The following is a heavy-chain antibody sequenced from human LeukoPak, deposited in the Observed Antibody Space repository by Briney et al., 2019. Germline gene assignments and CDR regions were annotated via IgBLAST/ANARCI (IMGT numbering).Heavy chain of an antibody. CDR1: GGSISSGGYY. CDR2: IYYSGST. J-gene: IGHJ4*02. D-gene: IGHD3-10*01. CDR3: ARDRRGYYCGSGSYYNGDYFDY. Sequence: PSQTLSLTCTVSGGSISSGGYYWSWIRQHPGKGLEWIGYIYYSGSTYYNPSLKSRVTISVDTSKNQFSLKLSSVTAADTAVYYYARDRRGYYCGSGSYYNGDYFDYWGQGTLVTVSS. V-gene: IGHV4-31*03.